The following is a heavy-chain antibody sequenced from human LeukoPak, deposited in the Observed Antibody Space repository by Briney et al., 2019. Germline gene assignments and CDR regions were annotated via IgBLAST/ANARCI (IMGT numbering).Heavy chain of an antibody. J-gene: IGHJ4*02. CDR2: IYYSGSI. V-gene: IGHV4-28*05. CDR3: ASYSAGFDY. CDR1: GSSISSSNW. Sequence: SETLSLTXAVSGSSISSSNWWGWIRQPPGKGLECIGYIYYSGSIYYNPSLKSRVTMSVDTSKNQFSLKLNSVTAVDTAVYYCASYSAGFDYWGQGTLVTVSS. D-gene: IGHD2-21*01.